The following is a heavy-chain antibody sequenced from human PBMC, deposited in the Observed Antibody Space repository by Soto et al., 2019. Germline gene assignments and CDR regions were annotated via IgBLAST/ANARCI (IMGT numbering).Heavy chain of an antibody. Sequence: QVRLVQSEAEVKKPGSSVKVSCKASGGVFRTFSIYLVRQAPGQGLEWMGSIIPIFGTPNYAPRFQGRVTITADESTTTPYLEVASLPYENTAIYCCASRQGGNLDRFYYMDVWLQGTTVTVSS. CDR1: GGVFRTFS. J-gene: IGHJ6*03. CDR3: ASRQGGNLDRFYYMDV. CDR2: IIPIFGTP. V-gene: IGHV1-69*18. D-gene: IGHD1-7*01.